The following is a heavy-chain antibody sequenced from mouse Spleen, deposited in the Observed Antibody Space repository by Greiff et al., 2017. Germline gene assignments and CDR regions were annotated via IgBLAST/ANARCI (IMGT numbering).Heavy chain of an antibody. J-gene: IGHJ3*01. CDR2: INPNYGTT. V-gene: IGHV1-39*01. D-gene: IGHD2-4*01. Sequence: VQLKESGPELVKPGASVKISCKASGYSFTDYNMNWVKQSNGKSLEWIGVINPNYGTTSYNQKFKGKATLTVDQSSSTAYMQLSSLTSEDSAVYYCAREGVYYDYDEFAYWGQGTLVTVSA. CDR3: AREGVYYDYDEFAY. CDR1: GYSFTDYN.